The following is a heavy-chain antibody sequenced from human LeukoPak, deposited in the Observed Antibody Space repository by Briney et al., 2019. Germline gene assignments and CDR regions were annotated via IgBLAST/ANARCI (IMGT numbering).Heavy chain of an antibody. CDR2: IYYSGST. V-gene: IGHV4-59*08. CDR3: ARNTYLTNWFDP. CDR1: GGSISSYY. Sequence: SETLSLTCTVSGGSISSYYWSWIRQPPGKGLEWIGYIYYSGSTNYNPSLKSRVTISVDTSKNQFSLKLSSVTAADTAVYYCARNTYLTNWFDPWGQGTLVTVSS. D-gene: IGHD2/OR15-2a*01. J-gene: IGHJ5*02.